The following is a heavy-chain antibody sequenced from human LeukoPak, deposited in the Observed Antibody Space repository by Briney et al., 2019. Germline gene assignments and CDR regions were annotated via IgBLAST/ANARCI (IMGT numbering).Heavy chain of an antibody. Sequence: QPGGSLRLSFAASGFTFSSYEMSSVRQAPGGGLEWRSYISTSGSTIYYADSVEGRYTSSSDNAKNLLYLQLNRLRADDTAVYYYARTHPEWFGEFDYWGQGTLVTVSS. CDR2: ISTSGSTI. CDR1: GFTFSSYE. CDR3: ARTHPEWFGEFDY. J-gene: IGHJ4*02. D-gene: IGHD3-10*01. V-gene: IGHV3-48*03.